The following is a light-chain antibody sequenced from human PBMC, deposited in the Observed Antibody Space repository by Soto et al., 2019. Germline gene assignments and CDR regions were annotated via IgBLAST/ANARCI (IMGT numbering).Light chain of an antibody. CDR2: EVT. CDR3: SSYTNINTRACV. J-gene: IGLJ1*01. Sequence: QSVLTQPASVSGSPGQSITISCTGTSGDIGSYNRVSWYQQQPGKAPKLIIYEVTDRPSGVSNRFSGSKSGNTASLTISGLQAEDEAEYYCSSYTNINTRACVFGTGTKV. CDR1: SGDIGSYNR. V-gene: IGLV2-14*01.